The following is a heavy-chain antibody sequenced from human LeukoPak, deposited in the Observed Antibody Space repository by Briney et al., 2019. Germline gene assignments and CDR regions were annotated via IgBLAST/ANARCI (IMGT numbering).Heavy chain of an antibody. Sequence: SETLSLTCAVYGGSFSGYYWSWLRQPPGKGLEWIGEINHSGSTNYNPSLKSRVTISVDTSKNQFSLKLSSVTAADTAVYYCARLRVRGHFDYWGQGTLVTVSS. CDR1: GGSFSGYY. CDR3: ARLRVRGHFDY. V-gene: IGHV4-34*01. CDR2: INHSGST. D-gene: IGHD3-10*01. J-gene: IGHJ4*02.